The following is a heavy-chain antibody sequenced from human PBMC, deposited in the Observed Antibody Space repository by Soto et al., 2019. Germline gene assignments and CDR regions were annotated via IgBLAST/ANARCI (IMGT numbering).Heavy chain of an antibody. V-gene: IGHV1-2*04. D-gene: IGHD6-19*01. J-gene: IGHJ6*02. CDR3: ARGPVAGTRGYYYYYGMDV. Sequence: GASVKVSCKASGYTFTGYYMHWVRQAPGQGLEWMGWINPNSGGTNYAQKFQGWVTMTRDTSISTAYMELSRLRSDDTAVYYCARGPVAGTRGYYYYYGMDVWGQGXTVTVYS. CDR1: GYTFTGYY. CDR2: INPNSGGT.